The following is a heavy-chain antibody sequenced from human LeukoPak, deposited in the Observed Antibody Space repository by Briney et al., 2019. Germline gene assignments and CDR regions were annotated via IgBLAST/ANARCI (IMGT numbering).Heavy chain of an antibody. CDR2: ISGSGGST. D-gene: IGHD6-19*01. CDR1: GFTFSSYA. V-gene: IGHV3-23*01. J-gene: IGHJ4*02. CDR3: AKDPKQWLKYYFDY. Sequence: PGESLRLSCAASGFTFSSYAMSWVRQAPGKGLEWVSAISGSGGSTYYADSVKGRFTISRDNSKNTLYLQMNSLRAEDTAVYYCAKDPKQWLKYYFDYWGQGTLVTVSS.